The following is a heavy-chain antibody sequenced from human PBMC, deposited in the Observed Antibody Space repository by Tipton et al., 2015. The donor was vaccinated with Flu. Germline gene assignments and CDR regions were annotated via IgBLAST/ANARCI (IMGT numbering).Heavy chain of an antibody. CDR1: GYTFTSYG. CDR2: ISAYNGNT. CDR3: ARSHQLLLWFGESPPLPFDY. J-gene: IGHJ4*02. D-gene: IGHD3-10*01. Sequence: QVQLVQSGAEVKKPGASVKVSCKASGYTFTSYGISWVRQAPGQGLEWMGWISAYNGNTNYAQKLQGRVTMTTDTSTSTAYMELRSLRSDDTAVYYCARSHQLLLWFGESPPLPFDYWGQGTLVTVSS. V-gene: IGHV1-18*01.